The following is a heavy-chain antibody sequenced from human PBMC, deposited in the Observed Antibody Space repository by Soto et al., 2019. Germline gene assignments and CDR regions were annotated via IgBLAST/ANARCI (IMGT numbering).Heavy chain of an antibody. D-gene: IGHD6-6*01. Sequence: GGSLRLSCAASGFTFSSFGMHWVRQAPGKGLEWVAVILYDGSNTYYADSVKGRFTISRDNSKNTLYLQMNSLRAEDTAVYYCAKSITARPFDYWGQGALVTVSS. CDR2: ILYDGSNT. J-gene: IGHJ4*02. CDR3: AKSITARPFDY. CDR1: GFTFSSFG. V-gene: IGHV3-30*18.